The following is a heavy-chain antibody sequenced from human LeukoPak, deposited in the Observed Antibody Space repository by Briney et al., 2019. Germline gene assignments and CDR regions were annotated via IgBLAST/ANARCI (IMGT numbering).Heavy chain of an antibody. CDR2: IYTSGST. D-gene: IGHD3-3*01. J-gene: IGHJ4*02. V-gene: IGHV4-61*02. CDR1: GGSISSGSYY. Sequence: SETLSLTCTVSGGSISSGSYYWRWIRQPAGKGLEWIGRIYTSGSTNYNPALKSRVTISVDTSKNQFSLKLSSVTAADTAVYYCARARITIFGVVLDYWGQGTLVTVSS. CDR3: ARARITIFGVVLDY.